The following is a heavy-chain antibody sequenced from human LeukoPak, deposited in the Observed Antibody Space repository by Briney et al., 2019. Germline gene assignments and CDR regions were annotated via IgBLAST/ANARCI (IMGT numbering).Heavy chain of an antibody. CDR1: GGPISSYF. CDR3: ARRRDGYNYNYFDY. CDR2: IYYSGST. Sequence: PSETLSLTCTVSGGPISSYFWSWIRQPPGKGLEWIGYIYYSGSTNYNPSLKSRVTISLDTSKNQFSLKLSSVTAADTAVHYCARRRDGYNYNYFDYWGQGTPVTVSS. J-gene: IGHJ4*02. V-gene: IGHV4-59*01. D-gene: IGHD5-24*01.